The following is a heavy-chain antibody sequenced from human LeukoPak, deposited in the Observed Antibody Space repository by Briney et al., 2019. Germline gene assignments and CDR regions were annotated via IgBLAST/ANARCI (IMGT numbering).Heavy chain of an antibody. J-gene: IGHJ4*02. Sequence: SGGSLRLSCAASGFTFSSYAMSWVRQAPGKGLEWVSAISGSGGSTYHADSVKGRFTISRDNSKNTLYLQMNSLRAEDTAVYYCAKAEVEMATISNFDYWGQGTLVTVSS. D-gene: IGHD5-24*01. CDR2: ISGSGGST. V-gene: IGHV3-23*01. CDR3: AKAEVEMATISNFDY. CDR1: GFTFSSYA.